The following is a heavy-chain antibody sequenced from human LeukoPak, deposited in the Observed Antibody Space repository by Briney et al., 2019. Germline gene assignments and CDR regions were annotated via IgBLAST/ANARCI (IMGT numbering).Heavy chain of an antibody. Sequence: PGRSLRLSCAASGFTFSSYAMHWVRQAPGKGLEWVAVISYDGSNKYYADSVKGRFTISRDNSKNTLYLQMNSLRAEDTAVYYCAKGKYYYDSSGQEAFDIWGQGTMVTVSS. CDR2: ISYDGSNK. CDR3: AKGKYYYDSSGQEAFDI. CDR1: GFTFSSYA. J-gene: IGHJ3*02. V-gene: IGHV3-30-3*01. D-gene: IGHD3-22*01.